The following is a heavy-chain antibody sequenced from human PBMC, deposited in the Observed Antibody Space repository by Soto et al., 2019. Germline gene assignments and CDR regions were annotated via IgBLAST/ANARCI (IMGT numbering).Heavy chain of an antibody. CDR3: ARVVSSWLVDAFDI. J-gene: IGHJ3*02. D-gene: IGHD6-13*01. V-gene: IGHV4-4*07. Sequence: QVQLQESGPGLVKPSETLSLTCTVSGGSISSYYWSWIRQPAGKGLELIGRIYTSGSTNYNPSLKSRVTMSVDTSKNQFSLKLSSVTAADTAVYYCARVVSSWLVDAFDIWGQGTMVTVSS. CDR1: GGSISSYY. CDR2: IYTSGST.